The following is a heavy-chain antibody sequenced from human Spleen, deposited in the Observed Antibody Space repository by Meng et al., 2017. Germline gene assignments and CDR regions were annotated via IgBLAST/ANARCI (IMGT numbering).Heavy chain of an antibody. Sequence: GESLKISCAVSGFTFSTSAMSWVRQVPGKGLEWVSAISGSGGSTYYADSVKGRFTISRDNAKNTLYLQMNSLRAEDTAVYYCATDDYWGQGTLVTVSS. CDR1: GFTFSTSA. CDR2: ISGSGGST. V-gene: IGHV3-23*01. D-gene: IGHD1-1*01. J-gene: IGHJ4*02. CDR3: ATDDY.